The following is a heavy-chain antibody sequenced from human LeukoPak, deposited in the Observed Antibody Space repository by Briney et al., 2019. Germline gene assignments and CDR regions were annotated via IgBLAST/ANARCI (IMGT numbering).Heavy chain of an antibody. V-gene: IGHV3-21*01. CDR2: ISSSSSYI. CDR3: ARDHHDYGDYVSAPAPYYFDY. J-gene: IGHJ4*02. Sequence: GGSLRLSCAASGFTFSSYSMNWVRQAPGKGLEWVSSISSSSSYIYYADSVKGRFTISRDNAKNSLYLQMNSLRAEDMAVYYCARDHHDYGDYVSAPAPYYFDYWGQGTLVTVSS. CDR1: GFTFSSYS. D-gene: IGHD4-17*01.